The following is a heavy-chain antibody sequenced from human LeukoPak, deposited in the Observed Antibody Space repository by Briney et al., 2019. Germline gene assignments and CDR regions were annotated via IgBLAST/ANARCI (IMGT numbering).Heavy chain of an antibody. J-gene: IGHJ4*02. D-gene: IGHD2-2*01. CDR1: GFIFSDYA. CDR2: LSGSGGSSS. Sequence: GSLRLSCAASGFIFSDYAMTWVRQAPGKGLEWVSALSGSGGSSSYYADSVKGRFTISRDNSKNTLYLQMNSLRAEDTAVYYCAKVLPAAPMYYFDYWGQGTLVTVSS. V-gene: IGHV3-23*01. CDR3: AKVLPAAPMYYFDY.